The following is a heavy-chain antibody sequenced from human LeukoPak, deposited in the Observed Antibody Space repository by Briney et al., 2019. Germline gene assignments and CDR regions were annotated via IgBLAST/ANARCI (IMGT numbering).Heavy chain of an antibody. D-gene: IGHD1-26*01. CDR1: GGSISSGSYY. J-gene: IGHJ4*01. CDR2: IYTSGST. Sequence: SETLSLTCTVSGGSISSGSYYWSWIRQPAGKGLEWIGRIYTSGSTNYNPSLKSRVTMSLDMSKNQFSLRLTSVTAADTAVYYCAREDSGTSIDYWGQGTLVTVSS. V-gene: IGHV4-61*02. CDR3: AREDSGTSIDY.